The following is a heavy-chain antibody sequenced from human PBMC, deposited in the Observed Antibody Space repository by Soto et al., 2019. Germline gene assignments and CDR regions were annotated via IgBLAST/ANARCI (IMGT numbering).Heavy chain of an antibody. Sequence: GGSLRLSCAASGFTFSSYGMHWVRQAPGKGLEWVAVISYDGSNKYYADSVKGRFTISRDNSKNTLYLQMNSLRAEDTAVYYCAKDQEYSGSHGVGYYYYGMDVWGQGTTVTVSS. J-gene: IGHJ6*02. CDR2: ISYDGSNK. CDR3: AKDQEYSGSHGVGYYYYGMDV. CDR1: GFTFSSYG. V-gene: IGHV3-30*18. D-gene: IGHD1-26*01.